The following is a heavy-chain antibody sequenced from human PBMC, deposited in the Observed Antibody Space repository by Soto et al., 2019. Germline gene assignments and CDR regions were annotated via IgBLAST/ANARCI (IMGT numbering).Heavy chain of an antibody. Sequence: ASVKVSCKASGYTFTSYAMHWVRQAPGKGLEWMGGFDPEDGETIYAQKFQGRVTMTEDTSTDTAYMELSSLRSEDTAVYYCAVALYYGMDVWGQGTTVTVSS. J-gene: IGHJ6*02. V-gene: IGHV1-24*01. CDR1: GYTFTSYA. CDR3: AVALYYGMDV. D-gene: IGHD2-15*01. CDR2: FDPEDGET.